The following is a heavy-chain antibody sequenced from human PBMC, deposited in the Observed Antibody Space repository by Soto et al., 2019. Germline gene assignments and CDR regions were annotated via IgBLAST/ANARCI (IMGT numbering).Heavy chain of an antibody. J-gene: IGHJ5*02. D-gene: IGHD3-22*01. V-gene: IGHV4-30-2*01. Sequence: PSETLSLTCAVSGGSISSGGYSWSWIRQPPGKGLEWIGYIYHSGSTYYNPSLKSRVTISVDRSKNQFSLKLSSVTAADTAVYYCARGGYYDSSGYYPDNWFDPWGQGTLVTVSS. CDR1: GGSISSGGYS. CDR2: IYHSGST. CDR3: ARGGYYDSSGYYPDNWFDP.